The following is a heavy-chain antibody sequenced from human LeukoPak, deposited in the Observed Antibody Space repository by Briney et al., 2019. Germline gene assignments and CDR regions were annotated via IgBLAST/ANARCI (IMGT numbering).Heavy chain of an antibody. J-gene: IGHJ1*01. Sequence: PSETLSLTCAVSGYSISSGYYWGWIRQPPGKGLEWIGSIYHSGSTYYNPSLKSRVTISVDTSKNQFSLKLSSVTAADTAVYYCARDRGSSSWYGEYFQHWGQGTLVTVSS. V-gene: IGHV4-38-2*02. D-gene: IGHD6-13*01. CDR2: IYHSGST. CDR3: ARDRGSSSWYGEYFQH. CDR1: GYSISSGYY.